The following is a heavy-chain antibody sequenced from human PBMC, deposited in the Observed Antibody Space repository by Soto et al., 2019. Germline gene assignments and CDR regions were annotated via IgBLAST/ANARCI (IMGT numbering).Heavy chain of an antibody. D-gene: IGHD1-20*01. CDR1: GFTFSTYA. CDR2: IIGNGAGT. Sequence: GGSLRLSCTASGFTFSTYAMSWVRQAPGKGLEWVSGIIGNGAGTFYADSVEGRFSISRDNAKNTLFLQMSSLRAEDTAVYYCVKSAAGISGWFDPWGQGTLVTVSS. CDR3: VKSAAGISGWFDP. V-gene: IGHV3-23*01. J-gene: IGHJ5*02.